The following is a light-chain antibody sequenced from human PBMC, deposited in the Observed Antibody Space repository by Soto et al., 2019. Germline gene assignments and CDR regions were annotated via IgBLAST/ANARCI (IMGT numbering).Light chain of an antibody. CDR3: SSYADSISVL. CDR2: EVT. V-gene: IGLV2-8*01. Sequence: QSVLTQPPSASGSTGQSVTISCTGTSSDVGAYNYVYWYQQHPGKAPKLMIYEVTKRPSGVPDRFSGSKSGNTASLTVSGLQAEDEADYYCSSYADSISVLFGGGTKLTVL. J-gene: IGLJ3*02. CDR1: SSDVGAYNY.